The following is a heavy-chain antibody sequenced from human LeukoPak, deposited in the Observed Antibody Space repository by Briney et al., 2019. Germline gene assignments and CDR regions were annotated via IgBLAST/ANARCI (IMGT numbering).Heavy chain of an antibody. CDR2: INHSGST. Sequence: PSETLSLTCAVYGGSFSGYYWSWIRQPPGKGLERIGEINHSGSTNYNPSLKSRVTISVDTSKNQFSLKLSSVTAADTAVYYCARGMVRGVIIFDYWGQGTLVTVSS. CDR3: ARGMVRGVIIFDY. CDR1: GGSFSGYY. V-gene: IGHV4-34*01. J-gene: IGHJ4*02. D-gene: IGHD3-10*01.